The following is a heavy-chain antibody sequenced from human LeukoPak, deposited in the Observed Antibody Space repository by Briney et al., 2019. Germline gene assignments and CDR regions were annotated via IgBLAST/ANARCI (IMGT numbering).Heavy chain of an antibody. V-gene: IGHV3-30*02. J-gene: IGHJ6*02. CDR2: IRYDGSNK. Sequence: SXGXHXVRXAPGXXLXWVAFIRYDGSNKYYADSVKGRFTISRDNSKNTLYLQMNSLRAEDTAVYYCAKEFKDIVVVVAASPPYGMDVWGQGTTVTVSS. D-gene: IGHD2-15*01. CDR3: AKEFKDIVVVVAASPPYGMDV. CDR1: SXG.